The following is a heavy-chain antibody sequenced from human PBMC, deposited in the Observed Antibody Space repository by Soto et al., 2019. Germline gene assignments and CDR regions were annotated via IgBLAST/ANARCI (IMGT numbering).Heavy chain of an antibody. CDR1: GFTFSSYG. V-gene: IGHV3-30*18. CDR3: AEDLEILVGNYYYYMDV. J-gene: IGHJ6*03. D-gene: IGHD1-1*01. Sequence: QVQLVESGGGVVQPGRSLRLSCAASGFTFSSYGMHWVRQAPGKGLEWVAVISYDGSNKYYADYVKGRFTISGDNFKKTLYLQMNSLKAEDTAGYYRAEDLEILVGNYYYYMDVWGKETTVTVS. CDR2: ISYDGSNK.